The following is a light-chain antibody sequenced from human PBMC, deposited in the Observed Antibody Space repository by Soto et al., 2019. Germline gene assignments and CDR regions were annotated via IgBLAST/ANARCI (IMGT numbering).Light chain of an antibody. J-gene: IGKJ3*01. Sequence: EIVLTQSPGTLSLSPGERATLSCRASQSVSSSYLAWYQQKPGQAPRLLIYGASSRATGIPDRFSGSGSGTDFTLTISRLEPEDFAVYYCQQYGSSPPWFTFGPVTKVDIK. CDR3: QQYGSSPPWFT. CDR1: QSVSSSY. CDR2: GAS. V-gene: IGKV3-20*01.